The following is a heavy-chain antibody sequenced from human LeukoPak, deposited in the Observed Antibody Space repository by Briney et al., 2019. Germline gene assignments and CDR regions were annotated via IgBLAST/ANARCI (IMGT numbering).Heavy chain of an antibody. CDR2: ISYDGSHM. J-gene: IGHJ5*02. CDR3: AKDLWASFLLKNWFDP. V-gene: IGHV3-30*18. Sequence: GGSLRLSCAASGFTFSSYGMHWVRRAPGKGLEWVAVISYDGSHMYYADAVTGRFTISRDNSKNMVYLQMSSLRAEDTAMYYCAKDLWASFLLKNWFDPRGQGTLVTVSS. CDR1: GFTFSSYG. D-gene: IGHD3-16*01.